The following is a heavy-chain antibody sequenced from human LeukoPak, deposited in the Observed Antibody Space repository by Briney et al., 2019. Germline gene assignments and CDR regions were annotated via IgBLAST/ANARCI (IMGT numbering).Heavy chain of an antibody. J-gene: IGHJ1*01. CDR2: IHYSGST. CDR3: ARQGSNWYFEYFQH. D-gene: IGHD4-11*01. CDR1: GGSISSSRNY. V-gene: IGHV4-39*01. Sequence: SETLSLTCTVSGGSISSSRNYWGWIRQPPGKRLEWIGSIHYSGSTYYSPCLKSRVTISVDMSKNQFSLKLTSVTAADTAVYYCARQGSNWYFEYFQHWGQGTLVTVSS.